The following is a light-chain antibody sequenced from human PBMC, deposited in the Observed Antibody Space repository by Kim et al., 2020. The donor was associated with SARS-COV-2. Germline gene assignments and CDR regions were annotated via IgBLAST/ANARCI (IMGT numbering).Light chain of an antibody. J-gene: IGLJ3*02. CDR1: KLGDKY. CDR2: QDS. Sequence: SYELTQPPSVSVSPGQTASITCSGDKLGDKYACWYQQKPGQSPVLVIYQDSERPSGIPERFSGYNSGNTATLTISGTQAMDEADYYCQAWDSSPLLVFGG. CDR3: QAWDSSPLLV. V-gene: IGLV3-1*01.